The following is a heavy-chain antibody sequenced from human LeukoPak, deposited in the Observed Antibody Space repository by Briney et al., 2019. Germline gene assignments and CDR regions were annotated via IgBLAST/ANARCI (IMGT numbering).Heavy chain of an antibody. V-gene: IGHV3-48*01. CDR1: GFTFSSYS. CDR2: ISSSSSTI. CDR3: ASGSSWYQEQWLVIGY. Sequence: GGSLRLSCAASGFTFSSYSMNWVRQAPGKGLEWVSYISSSSSTIYYADSVKGRFTISRDNSKNTLYLQMNSLRAEDTAVYYCASGSSWYQEQWLVIGYWGQGTLVTVSS. J-gene: IGHJ4*02. D-gene: IGHD6-13*01.